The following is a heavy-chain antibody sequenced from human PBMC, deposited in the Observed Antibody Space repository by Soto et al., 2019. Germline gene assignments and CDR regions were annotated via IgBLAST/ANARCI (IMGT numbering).Heavy chain of an antibody. J-gene: IGHJ5*02. D-gene: IGHD3-22*01. V-gene: IGHV1-69*13. Sequence: ASVKVSCKASGGTFSSYAISWVRQAPGQGLEWMGGIIPIFGTANYAQKFQGRVTITADESTSTAYMELSSLRSEDTAVYYCARDTMNYYDSTSPRYNCFDPWGQGTLVTVSS. CDR3: ARDTMNYYDSTSPRYNCFDP. CDR2: IIPIFGTA. CDR1: GGTFSSYA.